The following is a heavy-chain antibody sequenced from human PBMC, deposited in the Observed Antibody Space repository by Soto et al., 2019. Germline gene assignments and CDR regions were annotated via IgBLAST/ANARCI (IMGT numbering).Heavy chain of an antibody. Sequence: QVQLVESGGGVVQPGRSLRLSCAASGFTFSSYGMHWVRQAPGKGLEWVAVISYDGSNKYYADSVKGRFTISRDNSKNTLYLQMKSLSAEDTAVYYCAKEAGYSTKKGDDGMDVWGKGTTVPVSS. CDR1: GFTFSSYG. J-gene: IGHJ6*04. CDR3: AKEAGYSTKKGDDGMDV. V-gene: IGHV3-30*18. CDR2: ISYDGSNK. D-gene: IGHD6-13*01.